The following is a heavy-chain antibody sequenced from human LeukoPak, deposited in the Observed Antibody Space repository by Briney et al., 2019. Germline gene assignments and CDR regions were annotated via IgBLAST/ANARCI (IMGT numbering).Heavy chain of an antibody. CDR1: GFTFSNYA. Sequence: GGSLRLSCAASGFTFSNYAMSWVRQAPGKWLEWVSGISAGGGSTYYADSVKGRFTISRDNSKNTLYLQMNSLRGEDTAVYYCAKDSSGSYYRKSDFWGQGTLVAVSS. CDR3: AKDSSGSYYRKSDF. J-gene: IGHJ4*02. CDR2: ISAGGGST. D-gene: IGHD1-26*01. V-gene: IGHV3-23*01.